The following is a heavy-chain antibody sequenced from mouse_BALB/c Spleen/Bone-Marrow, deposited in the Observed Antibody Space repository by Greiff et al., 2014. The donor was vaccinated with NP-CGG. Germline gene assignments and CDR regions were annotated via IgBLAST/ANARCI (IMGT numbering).Heavy chain of an antibody. V-gene: IGHV14-3*02. CDR2: IDPADGNI. CDR3: ASYFYGSSSCAY. D-gene: IGHD1-1*01. CDR1: GFDIKDTF. J-gene: IGHJ3*01. Sequence: EVQLKQSGGELVKPGASVKLSCTASGFDIKDTFMHWVKQRPEQGLEWIGRIDPADGNINYNPKFQGKATITADKSSSTAYMQLSCLTSESTTVDYCASYFYGSSSCAYWGQGTLVTVSA.